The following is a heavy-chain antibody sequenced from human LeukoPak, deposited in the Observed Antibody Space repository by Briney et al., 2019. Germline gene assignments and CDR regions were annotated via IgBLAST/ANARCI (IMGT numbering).Heavy chain of an antibody. CDR2: IYSGGST. Sequence: GGSLRLSCAASGFTVSSNYMSWVRQAPGKGLEWVSVIYSGGSTYYADSVKGRFTISRDNSKNTLYLQMNSLRAEDTAVYYCAKDGADIVVVPAAIPNYYYYMDVWGKGTTVTVSS. D-gene: IGHD2-2*02. V-gene: IGHV3-53*05. CDR3: AKDGADIVVVPAAIPNYYYYMDV. CDR1: GFTVSSNY. J-gene: IGHJ6*03.